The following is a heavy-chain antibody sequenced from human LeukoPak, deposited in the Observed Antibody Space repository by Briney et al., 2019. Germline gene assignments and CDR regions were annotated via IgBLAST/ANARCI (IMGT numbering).Heavy chain of an antibody. CDR2: IYYSGTT. V-gene: IGHV4-39*01. Sequence: SETLSLTCTVSGGSISGFNGYWAWIRQPPGKGLEWIGSIYYSGTTNYNPSLQSRVTISVDTSKNQFSLKLISVTAADTAVYYCARGGGFLLVAMGYFDYWGQGTLVTVSS. J-gene: IGHJ4*02. D-gene: IGHD2-8*02. CDR1: GGSISGFNGY. CDR3: ARGGGFLLVAMGYFDY.